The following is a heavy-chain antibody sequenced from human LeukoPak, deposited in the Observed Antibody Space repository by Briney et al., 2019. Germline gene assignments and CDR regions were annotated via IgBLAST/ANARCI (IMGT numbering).Heavy chain of an antibody. CDR1: GFSISSSNSY. V-gene: IGHV4-39*01. CDR2: IYYSGNT. J-gene: IGHJ4*02. D-gene: IGHD2-15*01. Sequence: SETLSLTCTVSGFSISSSNSYWGWIRPPPGKGLEGIGSIYYSGNTYYNASLKSQVSISIDKSKHQFSLRLTSVTAADTAVYYCARVVASTSIDSWGQGTLVTVSS. CDR3: ARVVASTSIDS.